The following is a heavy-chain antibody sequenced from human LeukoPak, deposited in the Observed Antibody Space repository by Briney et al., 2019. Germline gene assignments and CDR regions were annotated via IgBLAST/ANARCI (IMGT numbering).Heavy chain of an antibody. V-gene: IGHV3-33*06. CDR3: AKSAYYDSSGFYREYYFEH. Sequence: GGSLRLSCAASGFTFSSYGMHWVRQAPGKGLEWVAVIWYDGSNKYYADSVKGRFTISRDNSKNTLFLQMSSLTAGDTAVYYCAKSAYYDSSGFYREYYFEHWGQGTLVTVSS. CDR1: GFTFSSYG. CDR2: IWYDGSNK. D-gene: IGHD3-22*01. J-gene: IGHJ4*02.